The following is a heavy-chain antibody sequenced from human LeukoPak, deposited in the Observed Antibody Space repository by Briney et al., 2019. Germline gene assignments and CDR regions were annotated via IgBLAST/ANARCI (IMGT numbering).Heavy chain of an antibody. V-gene: IGHV3-23*01. CDR3: AKWGDYDVLTGYYVSDY. CDR1: GFTFSNYA. J-gene: IGHJ4*02. D-gene: IGHD3-9*01. Sequence: PGGSLRLSYAASGFTFSNYAMSWVRQAPGKGLEWVSAITGSGGNTYYADSVKGRFTISRDNSKNTVFLQMNSLRAEDTAVYYCAKWGDYDVLTGYYVSDYWGQGTLVTVSS. CDR2: ITGSGGNT.